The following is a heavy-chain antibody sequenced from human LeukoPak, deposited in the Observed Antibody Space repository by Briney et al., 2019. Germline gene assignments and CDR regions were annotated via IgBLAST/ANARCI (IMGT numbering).Heavy chain of an antibody. J-gene: IGHJ4*02. CDR3: AVNCCGDCYLFGY. D-gene: IGHD2-21*02. V-gene: IGHV3-11*06. CDR1: GFTFSDYY. Sequence: PGGSLRLSCAASGFTFSDYYMNWIRLAPGKGLEWVSYISSNSTYTNYADSVRGRFTISRDNAKNSLYLQMNSLKVEDTAVYYCAVNCCGDCYLFGYWGQGALVTVSS. CDR2: ISSNSTYT.